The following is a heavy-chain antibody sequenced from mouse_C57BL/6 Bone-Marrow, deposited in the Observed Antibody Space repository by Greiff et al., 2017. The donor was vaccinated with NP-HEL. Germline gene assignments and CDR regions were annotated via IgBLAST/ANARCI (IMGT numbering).Heavy chain of an antibody. CDR1: GYTFTDYN. CDR3: ARWDYYGSSPWFAY. Sequence: EVKLQESGPELVKPGASVKMSCKASGYTFTDYNMHWVKQSHGKSLEWIGYINPNNGGTSYNQKFKGKATLTVNKSSSTAYMELRSLTSEDSAVYYCARWDYYGSSPWFAYWGQGTLVTVSA. CDR2: INPNNGGT. V-gene: IGHV1-22*01. D-gene: IGHD1-1*01. J-gene: IGHJ3*01.